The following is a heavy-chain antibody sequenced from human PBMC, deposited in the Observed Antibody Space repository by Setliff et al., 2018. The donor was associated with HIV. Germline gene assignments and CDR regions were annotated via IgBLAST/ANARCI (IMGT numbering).Heavy chain of an antibody. CDR2: IYYSGST. V-gene: IGHV4-31*11. Sequence: SETLSLTCAVSGGSISSGGYYWSWLRQHPGKGLEWIGNIYYSGSTYYNPSLKSRITISVDTSKNQFSLKLSSVTAADTAVYYCARDYYDDTYYSPGIYYLYYMDVWGKGTTVTVSS. D-gene: IGHD3-10*01. J-gene: IGHJ6*03. CDR3: ARDYYDDTYYSPGIYYLYYMDV. CDR1: GGSISSGGYY.